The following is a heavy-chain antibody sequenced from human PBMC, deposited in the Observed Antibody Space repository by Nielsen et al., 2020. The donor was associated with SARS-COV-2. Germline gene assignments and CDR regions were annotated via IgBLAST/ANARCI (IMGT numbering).Heavy chain of an antibody. CDR1: GFTFSSYS. Sequence: GESLKISCAASGFTFSSYSMNWVRQAPGKGLEWVSSISSSSSYIYYADSVKGRFTISRDNAKNSLYLQMNSLRAEDTAVYYCAREKDTAMVYYYYYGMDVWGQGTTVTVSS. CDR2: ISSSSSYI. CDR3: AREKDTAMVYYYYYGMDV. J-gene: IGHJ6*02. D-gene: IGHD5-18*01. V-gene: IGHV3-21*01.